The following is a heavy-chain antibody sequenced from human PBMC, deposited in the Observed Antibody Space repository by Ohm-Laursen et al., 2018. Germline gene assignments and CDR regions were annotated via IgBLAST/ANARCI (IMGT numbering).Heavy chain of an antibody. CDR3: ARASPPNYCSGGSCYSGAVDY. D-gene: IGHD2-15*01. CDR1: GGTFSSYA. V-gene: IGHV1-69*01. J-gene: IGHJ4*02. Sequence: SSVKVSCKASGGTFSSYAISWVRQAPGQGLEWMGGIIPIFGTANYAQKFQGRVTITADESTSTAYMELSSLRSEDTAVYYCARASPPNYCSGGSCYSGAVDYWGQGTLVTVSS. CDR2: IIPIFGTA.